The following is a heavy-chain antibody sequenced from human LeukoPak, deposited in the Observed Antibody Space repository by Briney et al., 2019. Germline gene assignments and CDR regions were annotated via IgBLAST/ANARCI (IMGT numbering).Heavy chain of an antibody. Sequence: PGRSLRLSCAASGFTFSSYAMHWVRQAPGKGLEWVAVISYDGSNKYYADSVKGRFTISRDNSKNTLYLQMNSLRAEDTAVYYCAKGSERAAEGIPIHWGQGTLVTVSS. D-gene: IGHD3-10*01. CDR3: AKGSERAAEGIPIH. CDR1: GFTFSSYA. J-gene: IGHJ4*02. CDR2: ISYDGSNK. V-gene: IGHV3-30*04.